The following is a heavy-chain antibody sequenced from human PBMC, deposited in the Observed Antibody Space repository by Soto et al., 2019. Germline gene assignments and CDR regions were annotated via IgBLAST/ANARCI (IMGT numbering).Heavy chain of an antibody. J-gene: IGHJ4*02. CDR3: TSGAPGY. CDR2: INHSGST. Sequence: QVELQQWGAGLLKPSETLSLTCAVYGGSFSGYCWSWIRQSPGKGLEWIGDINHSGSTNYNPSLNSRVIISVDTSKIQFALKLTSVTAADTAVYYCTSGAPGYWGQGILVTVSS. CDR1: GGSFSGYC. D-gene: IGHD2-15*01. V-gene: IGHV4-34*01.